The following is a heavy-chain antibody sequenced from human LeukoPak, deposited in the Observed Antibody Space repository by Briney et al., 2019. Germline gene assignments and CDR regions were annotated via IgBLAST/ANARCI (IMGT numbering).Heavy chain of an antibody. J-gene: IGHJ6*02. Sequence: GGSLRLSCETSGFTFSRYAMTWVRQAPGKGLEWVSTIGGLGESTNYGDSVKGRFTISRDNSKNTLYLQMNNLRAEDTAVYYCAKDRDIILTGHGMDVWGQGTTVTVSS. CDR3: AKDRDIILTGHGMDV. CDR2: IGGLGEST. V-gene: IGHV3-23*01. CDR1: GFTFSRYA. D-gene: IGHD3-9*01.